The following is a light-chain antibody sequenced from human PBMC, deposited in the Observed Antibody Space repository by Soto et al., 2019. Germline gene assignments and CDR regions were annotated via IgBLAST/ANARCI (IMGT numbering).Light chain of an antibody. J-gene: IGKJ4*01. CDR3: QQRSNWPIT. CDR2: DAS. CDR1: QTVGNNY. Sequence: EFVLTQSPGTLYLSPGERATVSCRASQTVGNNYLAWYQQKPGQAPRLLIYDASSRATGIPDRFSGGGSGTDFTLTISSLEPEDFAVYYCQQRSNWPITFGGGTKVEIK. V-gene: IGKV3D-20*02.